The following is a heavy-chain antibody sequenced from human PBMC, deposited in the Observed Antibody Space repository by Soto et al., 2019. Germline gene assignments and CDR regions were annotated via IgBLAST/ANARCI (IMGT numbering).Heavy chain of an antibody. Sequence: EVQLVESGGGLVQPGGSLRLSCAASGFTFSSYDMHWVRQATGKGLEWVSAIGTAGDTYYPGSVKGRFTISRENAENSLYLQMNSLRAGDTAVYYCARYCSSTSCQEAFDYWGQGTLVTVSS. V-gene: IGHV3-13*01. CDR1: GFTFSSYD. D-gene: IGHD2-2*01. CDR2: IGTAGDT. CDR3: ARYCSSTSCQEAFDY. J-gene: IGHJ4*02.